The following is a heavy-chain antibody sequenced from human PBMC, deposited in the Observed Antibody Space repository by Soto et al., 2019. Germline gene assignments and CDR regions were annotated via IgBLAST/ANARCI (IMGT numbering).Heavy chain of an antibody. CDR3: ARNYYSDSSGYSYYFDY. Sequence: SETLSLTCTVSGGSISNYYWSWIRQPPGKGLEWIGCIHYSGTTNYNPSLKSRVTISVDTSNNQFSLKLSSVTAADTAVYYCARNYYSDSSGYSYYFDYWGQGTLVTVSS. V-gene: IGHV4-59*01. CDR1: GGSISNYY. D-gene: IGHD3-22*01. J-gene: IGHJ4*02. CDR2: IHYSGTT.